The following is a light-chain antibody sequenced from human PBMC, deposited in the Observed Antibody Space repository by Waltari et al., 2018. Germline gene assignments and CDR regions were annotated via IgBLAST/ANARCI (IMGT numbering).Light chain of an antibody. Sequence: SYALLQPPPVSVDPGQTARIPWGVANIRNKIVHWYQRKPGQAPVLVVHDDSDRPAGIPERFSGSNSGHTATLTITRVDAGDEADYYCQVWDFTSDQVVFGGGTRLTVL. J-gene: IGLJ2*01. V-gene: IGLV3-21*02. CDR2: DDS. CDR1: NIRNKI. CDR3: QVWDFTSDQVV.